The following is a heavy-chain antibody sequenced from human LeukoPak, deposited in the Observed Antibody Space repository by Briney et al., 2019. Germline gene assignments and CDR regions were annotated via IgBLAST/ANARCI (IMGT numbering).Heavy chain of an antibody. CDR3: AKRYSSGRDY. J-gene: IGHJ4*02. V-gene: IGHV3-48*01. CDR1: GFTFSSYS. Sequence: GGSLRLSCAASGFTFSSYSMNWVRQAPGKGLEWGSYISGSSSTIYYADSVKGRFTISRDNGKNTLYLQMNSLRAEDTAVYYCAKRYSSGRDYWGQGTLVTVSS. D-gene: IGHD6-19*01. CDR2: ISGSSSTI.